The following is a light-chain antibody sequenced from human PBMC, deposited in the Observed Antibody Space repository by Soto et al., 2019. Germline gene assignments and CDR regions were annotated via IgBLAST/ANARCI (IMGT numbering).Light chain of an antibody. CDR3: QQYGSGYT. J-gene: IGKJ2*01. Sequence: DIQMTQSPSSLSASVGDRVTITCRASQGISNFLAWYQQKPGKVPKLLIYAASTLQSGVPSRFSGSGSVTDFTLTISRLEPEDFAVYYCQQYGSGYTFGQGTKLEIK. CDR2: AAS. CDR1: QGISNF. V-gene: IGKV1-27*01.